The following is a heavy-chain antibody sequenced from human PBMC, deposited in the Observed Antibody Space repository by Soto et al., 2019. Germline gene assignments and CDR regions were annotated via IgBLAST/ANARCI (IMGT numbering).Heavy chain of an antibody. V-gene: IGHV3-48*02. J-gene: IGHJ5*02. D-gene: IGHD3-3*01. Sequence: EVQLVESGGGLVQPGGSLRLSCAASGFTFSSYSMNWVRQAPGKGLEWVSYISSSSSTIYYADSVKGRFTISRDNAKNSLYLQMNSLRDEDTAVYSCARESRFLEWLSLNWFDPWGQGTLVTVSS. CDR3: ARESRFLEWLSLNWFDP. CDR1: GFTFSSYS. CDR2: ISSSSSTI.